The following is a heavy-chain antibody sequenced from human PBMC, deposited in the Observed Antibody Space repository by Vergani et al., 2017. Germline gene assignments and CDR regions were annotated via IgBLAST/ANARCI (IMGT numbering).Heavy chain of an antibody. CDR1: GFTFDDYT. D-gene: IGHD5-12*01. J-gene: IGHJ4*02. Sequence: EVQLVESGGVVVQPGGSLRLSCAASGFTFDDYTMHWVRQAPGKGLEWVSLISWDGGSTYYADSVKGRFTISRDNSKNSRYLQMNSLRTEDTALYYCAKEDSGHGFDYWGQGTLVTVSS. V-gene: IGHV3-43*01. CDR2: ISWDGGST. CDR3: AKEDSGHGFDY.